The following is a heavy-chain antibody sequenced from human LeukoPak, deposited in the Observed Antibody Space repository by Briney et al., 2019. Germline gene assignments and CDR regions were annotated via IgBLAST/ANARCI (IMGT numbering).Heavy chain of an antibody. D-gene: IGHD1-26*01. J-gene: IGHJ4*02. Sequence: SETLSLTCSVSVGSFSSYYWSWLRQPPGKGLEWIGYIYYSGSTNYNPSLKSRVTISVDTSKNQFSLKLSSVTAADTAVYYCAKLELLNYFDYWGQGTLVTVSS. CDR1: VGSFSSYY. CDR3: AKLELLNYFDY. CDR2: IYYSGST. V-gene: IGHV4-59*01.